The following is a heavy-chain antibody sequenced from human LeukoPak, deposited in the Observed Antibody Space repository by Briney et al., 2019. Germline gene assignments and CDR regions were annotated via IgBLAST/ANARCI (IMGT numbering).Heavy chain of an antibody. Sequence: GRSLRLSCAASGFTFDDYAMHWVRQAPGKGLEWVSGISWNSGSIGYADSVKGRFTISRDNAKNSLYLQMNSLRAEDTALYYCAKDMGYSSGWYFDYWGQGTLVTVSS. CDR2: ISWNSGSI. CDR3: AKDMGYSSGWYFDY. V-gene: IGHV3-9*01. CDR1: GFTFDDYA. D-gene: IGHD6-19*01. J-gene: IGHJ4*02.